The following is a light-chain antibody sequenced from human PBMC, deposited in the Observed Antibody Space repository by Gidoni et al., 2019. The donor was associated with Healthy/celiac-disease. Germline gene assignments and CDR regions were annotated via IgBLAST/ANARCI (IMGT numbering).Light chain of an antibody. J-gene: IGKJ2*01. Sequence: DIPMTQSPSTLSASVGHSVTITCRASQIISSWLAWYQQKPGKAPKLLIYKASSLESGVPSRFSGSGSGTEFTLTISSLQPDDVATYYCQQYNSITYTFGQGTKLEIK. V-gene: IGKV1-5*03. CDR2: KAS. CDR1: QIISSW. CDR3: QQYNSITYT.